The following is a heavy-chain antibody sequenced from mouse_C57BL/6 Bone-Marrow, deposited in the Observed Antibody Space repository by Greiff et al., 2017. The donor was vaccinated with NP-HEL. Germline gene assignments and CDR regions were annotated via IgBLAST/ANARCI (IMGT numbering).Heavy chain of an antibody. Sequence: QVQLKESGAELVKPGASVKISCKASGYAFSSYWMNWVKERPGKGLEWIGQIYPGDGDTKYNGKSKGKATLTADKSSSTAYMQVSSLTSEDSAVYFCARGDYGSSRFGYAMDYWGQGTSVTVSS. D-gene: IGHD1-1*01. CDR1: GYAFSSYW. CDR2: IYPGDGDT. J-gene: IGHJ4*01. CDR3: ARGDYGSSRFGYAMDY. V-gene: IGHV1-80*01.